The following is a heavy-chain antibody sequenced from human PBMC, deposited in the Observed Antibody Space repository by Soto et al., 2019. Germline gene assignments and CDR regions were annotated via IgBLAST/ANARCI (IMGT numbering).Heavy chain of an antibody. V-gene: IGHV3-30*18. Sequence: GGSLRLSCAASGFTFSNYAMSWVRQAPGKGLEWVAVISYDGSNKYYADSVKGRFTISRDNSKNTLYLQMNSLRAEDTAVYYCAKDGRVTIFGVVLYYYYYYMDVWGKGTTVTVSS. CDR1: GFTFSNYA. D-gene: IGHD3-3*01. J-gene: IGHJ6*03. CDR3: AKDGRVTIFGVVLYYYYYYMDV. CDR2: ISYDGSNK.